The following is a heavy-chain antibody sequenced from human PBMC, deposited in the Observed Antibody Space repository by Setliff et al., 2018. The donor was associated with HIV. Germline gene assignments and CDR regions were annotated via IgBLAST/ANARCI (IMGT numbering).Heavy chain of an antibody. J-gene: IGHJ6*02. CDR1: GGSISSHF. Sequence: SETLSLTCTVSGGSISSHFWSWIRQPPGKGLEWIGSIYYSGSTNYNPSLKSRVTLSGDTSKNLFSLEVTSVTAADTAVYFCARPVSKNFYGMDVWGLGATVTVSS. V-gene: IGHV4-59*11. CDR3: ARPVSKNFYGMDV. CDR2: IYYSGST.